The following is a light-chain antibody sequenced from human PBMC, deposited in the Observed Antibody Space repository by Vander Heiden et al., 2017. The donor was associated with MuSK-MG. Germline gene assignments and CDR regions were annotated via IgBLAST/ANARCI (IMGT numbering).Light chain of an antibody. CDR2: SAS. CDR3: QRTYNVPIT. Sequence: QSPSSLSAAVGDRVTITCRVSQVITSYFNWYRHKPGKAPELLIYSASNLQSGVPCRFSGSGSGTDFTLTISSLQPGDVATYYGQRTYNVPITFGQGTRLEIK. J-gene: IGKJ5*01. V-gene: IGKV1-27*01. CDR1: QVITSY.